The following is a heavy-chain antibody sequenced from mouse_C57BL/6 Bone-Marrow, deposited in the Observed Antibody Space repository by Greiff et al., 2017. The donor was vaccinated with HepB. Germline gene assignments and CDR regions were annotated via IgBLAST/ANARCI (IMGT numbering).Heavy chain of an antibody. D-gene: IGHD1-1*01. Sequence: VKLVESGPELVKPGASVKISCKASGYAFSSSWMNWVKQRPGKGLEWIGRIYPGDGDTNYNGKFKGKATLTADKSSSTAYMQLSSLTSEDSVVYFCARGGLYYYGSSYSWYFDVWGTGTTVTVSS. CDR2: IYPGDGDT. J-gene: IGHJ1*03. V-gene: IGHV1-82*01. CDR1: GYAFSSSW. CDR3: ARGGLYYYGSSYSWYFDV.